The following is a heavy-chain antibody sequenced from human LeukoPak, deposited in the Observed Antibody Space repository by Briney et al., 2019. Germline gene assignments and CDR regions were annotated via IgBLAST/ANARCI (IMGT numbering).Heavy chain of an antibody. D-gene: IGHD2-2*01. V-gene: IGHV1-2*02. Sequence: ASVKVSCKASGGTLGSYTFSWVRQAPGQGLEWMGWINTNSGATNYAQNFQGRVTMTRDTSISTAYMELSSLRSDDTALYYCTKPQPGAFEVWGQGTMVTVSS. CDR1: GGTLGSYT. CDR3: TKPQPGAFEV. J-gene: IGHJ3*01. CDR2: INTNSGAT.